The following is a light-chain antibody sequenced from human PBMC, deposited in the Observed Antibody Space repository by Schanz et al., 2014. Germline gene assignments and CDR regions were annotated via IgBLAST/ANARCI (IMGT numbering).Light chain of an antibody. CDR2: GAF. CDR3: QKYNSVPWT. CDR1: QTVSSN. Sequence: EIVMTQSPATLSVSPGEGATLSCRASQTVSSNLAWYQQQPGQAPRLLIYGAFDRATGIPDRFSGSGSGTDFTLTISSLQPEDVATYYCQKYNSVPWTFGQGTKVEIK. V-gene: IGKV3D-15*01. J-gene: IGKJ1*01.